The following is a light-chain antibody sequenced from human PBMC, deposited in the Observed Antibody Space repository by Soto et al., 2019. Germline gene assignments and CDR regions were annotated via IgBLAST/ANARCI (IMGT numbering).Light chain of an antibody. Sequence: EIVMPQSPATLSVSPGERATLSCRASQSVSSHLAWYQQKPGQAPRLLIYAASSRATGIPDRFSGSGSGTDFTLTISRLEPEDFATYYCQQYNSYSSLTFGGGTKVDI. J-gene: IGKJ4*01. CDR2: AAS. V-gene: IGKV3D-15*01. CDR1: QSVSSH. CDR3: QQYNSYSSLT.